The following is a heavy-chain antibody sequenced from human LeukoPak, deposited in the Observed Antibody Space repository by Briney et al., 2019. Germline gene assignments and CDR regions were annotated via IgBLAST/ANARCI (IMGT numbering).Heavy chain of an antibody. V-gene: IGHV1-69*06. CDR2: IISIFGTA. D-gene: IGHD6-19*01. CDR1: GGTFSSYA. J-gene: IGHJ4*02. Sequence: GASVKVSCKASGGTFSSYAISWVRQAPGQGLEWMGGIISIFGTANYAQKFQGRVTIIADRSTSTAYMELSSLRSEDTAVYYCARGAYSSGSYYFDHWGQGTLVTVSS. CDR3: ARGAYSSGSYYFDH.